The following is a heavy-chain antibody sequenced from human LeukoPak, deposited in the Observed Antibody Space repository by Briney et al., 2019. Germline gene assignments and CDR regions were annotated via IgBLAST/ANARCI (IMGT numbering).Heavy chain of an antibody. D-gene: IGHD2/OR15-2a*01. CDR1: GGSISINSYY. Sequence: SETLSLTCSVSGGSISINSYYWDWIRQSPGKALEWLGSLYFRGNTYYNPSLKSRVSISVDTSKNQFSLRLNSVTAADTAVYFCARQSSQFYFVDYWGQGIPVTVSS. J-gene: IGHJ4*02. V-gene: IGHV4-39*07. CDR3: ARQSSQFYFVDY. CDR2: LYFRGNT.